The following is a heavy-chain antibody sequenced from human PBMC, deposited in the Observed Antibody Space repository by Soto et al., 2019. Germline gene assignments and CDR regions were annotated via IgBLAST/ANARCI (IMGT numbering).Heavy chain of an antibody. CDR3: ARGGGFDSFDY. V-gene: IGHV4-30-2*01. CDR1: GASITYGAYS. J-gene: IGHJ4*02. CDR2: INHLETT. D-gene: IGHD3-10*01. Sequence: SETLSLTCTVSGASITYGAYSWSWIRQTPGKGLEWIGYINHLETTFYNPSFESRLTLSIDRTKNQFSLNLKSMSAADRAVYFCARGGGFDSFDYWGQGIMVAVYS.